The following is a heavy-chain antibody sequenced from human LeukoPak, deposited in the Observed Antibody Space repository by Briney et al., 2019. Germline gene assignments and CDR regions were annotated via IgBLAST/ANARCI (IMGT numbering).Heavy chain of an antibody. J-gene: IGHJ6*04. V-gene: IGHV4-30-4*01. D-gene: IGHD3-10*01. CDR3: ARDLYYYGSGDYYYYGMDV. CDR2: IYYSAST. Sequence: PSETLSLTCTVSGGSISSGDYYWSWIRQPSGKGLEWIGYIYYSASTYYNPSLKSRVTISVDTSKNQFSLKLSSVTAADTAVYYCARDLYYYGSGDYYYYGMDVWGKGTTVTVSS. CDR1: GGSISSGDYY.